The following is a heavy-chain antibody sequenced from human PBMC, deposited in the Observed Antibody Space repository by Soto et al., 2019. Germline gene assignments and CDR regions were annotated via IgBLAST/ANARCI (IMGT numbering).Heavy chain of an antibody. J-gene: IGHJ3*02. CDR2: IRSKGSNYAT. D-gene: IGHD3-16*01. CDR1: GFTFSDSG. V-gene: IGHV3-73*01. Sequence: EVQLVESGGGLVQPGGSLKLSCAASGFTFSDSGIHRVRQASGKGLEWVGRIRSKGSNYATAYAASVKGRFTVSRDDSDNTAYLQINSLKTEDTAVYYCTRLSEYNNYVEVAFDIWGQGTRVTVSS. CDR3: TRLSEYNNYVEVAFDI.